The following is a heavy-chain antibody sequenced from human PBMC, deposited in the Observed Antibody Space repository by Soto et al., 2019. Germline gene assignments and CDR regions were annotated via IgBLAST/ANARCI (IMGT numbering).Heavy chain of an antibody. CDR1: GGSISSGGYS. D-gene: IGHD3-22*01. J-gene: IGHJ4*02. V-gene: IGHV4-30-2*03. Sequence: PSETLSLTCAVSGGSISSGGYSWNWIRQPPGKGLEWIGSIYYSGSTYYNPSLKSRVTISVDTSKNQFSLKLSSVTAADTAVYYCARHEYYYDSSGYYFSSRPFDYWGQGTLVTVSS. CDR2: IYYSGST. CDR3: ARHEYYYDSSGYYFSSRPFDY.